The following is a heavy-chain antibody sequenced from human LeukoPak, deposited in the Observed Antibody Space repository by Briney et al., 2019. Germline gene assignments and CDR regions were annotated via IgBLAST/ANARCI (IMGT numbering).Heavy chain of an antibody. J-gene: IGHJ3*02. CDR1: GFTFSSYA. CDR2: ISGYGGSS. D-gene: IGHD6-19*01. CDR3: VKDVAVAGQDAFDI. V-gene: IGHV3-23*01. Sequence: PGGSLRLSCAATGFTFSSYAMSWVRQAPGKGLEWVSAISGYGGSSYYADSVKGRFTISRDHSKNTLYLQMNSLRAEDTAVYYCVKDVAVAGQDAFDIWGQGTMVPVSS.